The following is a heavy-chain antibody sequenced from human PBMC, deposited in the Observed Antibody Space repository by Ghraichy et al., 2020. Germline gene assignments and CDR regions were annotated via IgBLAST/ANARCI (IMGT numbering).Heavy chain of an antibody. V-gene: IGHV3-23*01. CDR1: GFTFSSYA. D-gene: IGHD3-22*01. CDR3: ASPRGTYYYDSSGFDP. CDR2: ISGSGGST. Sequence: GGSLRLSCAASGFTFSSYAMSWVRQAPGKGLEWVSAISGSGGSTYYADSVKGRFTISRDNSKNTLYLQMNSLRAEDTAVYYCASPRGTYYYDSSGFDPWGQGTLVTVSS. J-gene: IGHJ5*02.